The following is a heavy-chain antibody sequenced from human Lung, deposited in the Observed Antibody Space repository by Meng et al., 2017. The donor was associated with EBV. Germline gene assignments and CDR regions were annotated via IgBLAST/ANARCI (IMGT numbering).Heavy chain of an antibody. CDR1: GFTLNDHN. Sequence: EVHLVESGGGLVKPGGSLRLCCAGSGFTLNDHNMNWVRQAQGKGLEWVSLINSNSLYKYYTDSVKGRFTISRDNAKNSVYLQMNSLRVEDSAIYYCAREADFGDYIRAPDVWGQGTLVTVSS. D-gene: IGHD4-17*01. CDR3: AREADFGDYIRAPDV. V-gene: IGHV3-21*01. CDR2: INSNSLYK. J-gene: IGHJ4*02.